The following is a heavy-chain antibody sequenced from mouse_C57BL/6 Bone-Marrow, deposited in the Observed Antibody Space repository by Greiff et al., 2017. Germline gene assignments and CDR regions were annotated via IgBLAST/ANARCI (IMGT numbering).Heavy chain of an antibody. Sequence: ESGPGLVKPSQSLSLTCSVTGYSITSGYYWNWIRQFPGNKLEWMGYISYDGSNNYNPSLKNRISITRDTSKNQFFLKLNSVTTEDTATYYGARGDYDYDLANFDYWGQGTTLTVSS. CDR1: GYSITSGYY. V-gene: IGHV3-6*01. CDR3: ARGDYDYDLANFDY. J-gene: IGHJ2*01. CDR2: ISYDGSN. D-gene: IGHD2-4*01.